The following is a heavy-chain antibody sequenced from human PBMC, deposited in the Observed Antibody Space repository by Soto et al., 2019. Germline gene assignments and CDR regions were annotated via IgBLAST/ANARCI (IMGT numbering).Heavy chain of an antibody. J-gene: IGHJ6*02. CDR2: INAGNGNT. CDR1: GYTFTSYA. V-gene: IGHV1-3*01. CDR3: ATGASGYSSGWYPMGVSYYYYGMDV. Sequence: GASVKVSCKAFGYTFTSYAIHWVRQAPGQRLEWMGWINAGNGNTKYSQKFQGRVTITRDTSASTAYMELTSLRSEDTAVYYCATGASGYSSGWYPMGVSYYYYGMDVWGQGTTVTVSS. D-gene: IGHD6-19*01.